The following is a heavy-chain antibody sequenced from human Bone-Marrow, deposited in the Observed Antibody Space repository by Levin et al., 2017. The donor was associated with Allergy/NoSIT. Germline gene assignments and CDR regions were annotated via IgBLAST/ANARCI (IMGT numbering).Heavy chain of an antibody. CDR2: IWFDGTNE. D-gene: IGHD2-2*01. CDR3: AREETSAFDL. V-gene: IGHV3-33*01. CDR1: GFAFSAHA. J-gene: IGHJ4*02. Sequence: GESLKISCAASGFAFSAHAMHWVRQAPGKGLEWVAVIWFDGTNENYADSVRGRFTVFRDNSRNTLYLQMNSLRAEDTAVYYCAREETSAFDLWGQGTLVTVSS.